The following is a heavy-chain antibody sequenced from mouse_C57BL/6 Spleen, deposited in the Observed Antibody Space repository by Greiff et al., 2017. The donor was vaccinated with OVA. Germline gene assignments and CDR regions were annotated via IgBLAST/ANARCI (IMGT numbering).Heavy chain of an antibody. Sequence: QVHVKQPGAELVKPGASVKLSCKASGYTFTSYWMQWVKQRPGQGLEWIGEIDPSDSYTNYNQKFKGKATLTVDTSSSTAYMQLSSLTSEDSAVYYCARPSPWFAYWGQGTLVTVSA. J-gene: IGHJ3*01. CDR3: ARPSPWFAY. V-gene: IGHV1-50*01. CDR1: GYTFTSYW. CDR2: IDPSDSYT.